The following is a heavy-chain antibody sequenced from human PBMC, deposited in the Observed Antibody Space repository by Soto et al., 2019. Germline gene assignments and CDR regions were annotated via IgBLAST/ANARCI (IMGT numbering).Heavy chain of an antibody. D-gene: IGHD1-26*01. Sequence: QVQLVESGGGVVQPGGSLRPSCAAFGFTFSSYGVHWIRQAPGKGLEWVAVISNDGIKKNYEESAKGRFTISRDNSKNTLYLQMNSLRTEDTAVYYCAKSPQWVAKGGMDVWGQGTTVTVSS. CDR2: ISNDGIKK. J-gene: IGHJ6*02. CDR3: AKSPQWVAKGGMDV. CDR1: GFTFSSYG. V-gene: IGHV3-30*18.